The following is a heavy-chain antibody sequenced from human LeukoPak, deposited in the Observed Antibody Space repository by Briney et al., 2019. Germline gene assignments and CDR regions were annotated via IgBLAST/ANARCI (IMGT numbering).Heavy chain of an antibody. V-gene: IGHV4-59*01. CDR1: GGSISSYY. J-gene: IGHJ4*02. CDR2: IYYSGST. D-gene: IGHD5-24*01. CDR3: ASVDWLQLTWDY. Sequence: SETLSLTCTVSGGSISSYYWSWIRQPPGKGLEWIGYIYYSGSTNYNPSLKSRVTISVDTSKNQFSLKLSSVTAADTAVYYCASVDWLQLTWDYRGQGTLVTVSS.